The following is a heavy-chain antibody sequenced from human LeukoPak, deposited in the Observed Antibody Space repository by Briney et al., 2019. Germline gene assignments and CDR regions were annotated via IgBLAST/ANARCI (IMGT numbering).Heavy chain of an antibody. CDR3: ARVENYCDSSGYGGLIDY. CDR1: GGSISSGDYY. J-gene: IGHJ4*02. V-gene: IGHV4-30-4*01. CDR2: IYYSGST. D-gene: IGHD3-22*01. Sequence: PSETLSLTCTVSGGSISSGDYYWSWIRQPPGKGLEWIGYIYYSGSTYYNPSLKSRVTISVDTSKNQFSLKLSSVTAADTAVYYCARVENYCDSSGYGGLIDYWGQGTLVTVSS.